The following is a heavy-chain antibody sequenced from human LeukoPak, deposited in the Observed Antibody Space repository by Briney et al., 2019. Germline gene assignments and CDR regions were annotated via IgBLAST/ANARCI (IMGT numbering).Heavy chain of an antibody. CDR1: SYTFTSYG. CDR2: ISAYNGNT. J-gene: IGHJ4*02. Sequence: ASVKVSCKASSYTFTSYGISWVRQAPGQGLEWMGWISAYNGNTNYAQKLQGRVTMTTDTSTSTAYMELRSLRSDDTAVYYCAVDQVAGTSPIVDYWGQGTLVTVSS. V-gene: IGHV1-18*01. D-gene: IGHD6-19*01. CDR3: AVDQVAGTSPIVDY.